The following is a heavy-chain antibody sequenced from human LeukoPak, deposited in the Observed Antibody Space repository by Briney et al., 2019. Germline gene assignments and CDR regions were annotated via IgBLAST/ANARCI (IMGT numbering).Heavy chain of an antibody. CDR1: GGSISSYY. CDR3: ARGRVPAAHYYYYYGMDV. V-gene: IGHV4-4*07. Sequence: SETLSLTCTVSGGSISSYYWSWIRQPAGKGLEWIGRIYTSGSTNYNPSLKSRVTISVDTSKNQFSLKLSSVTAADTAVYYCARGRVPAAHYYYYYGMDVWGQGTTVTVSS. D-gene: IGHD2-2*01. CDR2: IYTSGST. J-gene: IGHJ6*02.